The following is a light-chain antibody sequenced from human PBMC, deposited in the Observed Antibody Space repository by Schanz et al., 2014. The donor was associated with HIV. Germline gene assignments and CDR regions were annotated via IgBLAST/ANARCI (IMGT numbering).Light chain of an antibody. V-gene: IGKV3-20*01. CDR3: QQYGSSPIA. CDR2: GAS. CDR1: QTVNPYS. J-gene: IGKJ5*01. Sequence: EIVLTQSPGTLSLSPGERATLSCRASQTVNPYSLAWNQQKRCQAPRLLIYGASTRATGIPHRFSGGASGTDFTLTISRLEPGEFAVYYCQQYGSSPIAFSQGTRLE.